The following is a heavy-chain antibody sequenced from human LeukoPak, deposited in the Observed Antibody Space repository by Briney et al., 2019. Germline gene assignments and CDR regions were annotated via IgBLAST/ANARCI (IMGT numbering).Heavy chain of an antibody. CDR3: AQSYGLMYYFDY. CDR1: GFTFDDYG. CDR2: ISGSGGST. Sequence: GGSLRLSCAASGFTFDDYGMSWVRQAPGKGLEWVSAISGSGGSTYYADSVKGRFTISRDNSKNTLYLQMNSLRAEDTAVYYCAQSYGLMYYFDYWGQGTLVTVSS. V-gene: IGHV3-23*01. D-gene: IGHD4-17*01. J-gene: IGHJ4*02.